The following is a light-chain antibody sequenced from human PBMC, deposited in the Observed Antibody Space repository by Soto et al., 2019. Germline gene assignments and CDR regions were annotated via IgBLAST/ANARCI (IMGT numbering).Light chain of an antibody. Sequence: QSALTQPASVSGSPGQSITISCTGTSSDVGGYNYVSWYQQHPGKAPKFMIYDVSNRPSGVSSRFSGSKSGNTASLTIPGLQAEDEADYFCSSYTSTSTYVIFGEGTKLTVL. CDR3: SSYTSTSTYVI. CDR1: SSDVGGYNY. V-gene: IGLV2-14*01. CDR2: DVS. J-gene: IGLJ2*01.